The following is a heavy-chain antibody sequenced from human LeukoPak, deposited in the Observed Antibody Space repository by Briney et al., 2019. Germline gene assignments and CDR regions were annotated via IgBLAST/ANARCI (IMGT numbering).Heavy chain of an antibody. CDR3: AKDNRRHYTSGPNPDSLH. J-gene: IGHJ4*02. CDR2: ICDGGDST. CDR1: GFTFSYYA. V-gene: IGHV3-23*01. Sequence: GGSLRLSCAASGFTFSYYAMSWVRQAPGKGLEWVSVICDGGDSTCYADSVKGRFTVSRDNAKNSLYLQMNSLRVEDTAFYYCAKDNRRHYTSGPNPDSLHWGQGALVTVSS. D-gene: IGHD6-19*01.